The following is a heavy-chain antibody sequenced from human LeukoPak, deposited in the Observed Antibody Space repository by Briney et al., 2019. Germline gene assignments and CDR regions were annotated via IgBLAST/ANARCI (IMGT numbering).Heavy chain of an antibody. J-gene: IGHJ6*02. Sequence: ASVKVSCKASGGTFSSYAISWVRQAPGQGLEWMGGIIPIFGTANYAQKFQGRVTITADESTSAAYMELSSLRSEDTAVYYCARVGIGQQLDYYYYYGMDVWGQGTTVTVSS. D-gene: IGHD6-13*01. V-gene: IGHV1-69*01. CDR1: GGTFSSYA. CDR3: ARVGIGQQLDYYYYYGMDV. CDR2: IIPIFGTA.